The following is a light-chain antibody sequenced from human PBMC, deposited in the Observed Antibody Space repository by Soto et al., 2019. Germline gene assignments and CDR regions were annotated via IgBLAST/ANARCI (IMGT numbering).Light chain of an antibody. CDR2: WAS. CDR3: QQDYGSPLT. Sequence: IVMTQSPDSLAVSLGERATINCRSSQSVLSSSNNKNYLAWFQQKPGQPPKLLVSWASTRESGVPDRFSGSGSATDFNLTISSLQAEDVAVYYCQQDYGSPLTFGQGTTVEIK. CDR1: QSVLSSSNNKNY. V-gene: IGKV4-1*01. J-gene: IGKJ1*01.